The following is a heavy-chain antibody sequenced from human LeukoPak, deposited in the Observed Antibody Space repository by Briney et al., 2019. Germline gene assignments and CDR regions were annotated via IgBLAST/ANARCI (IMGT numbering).Heavy chain of an antibody. CDR1: GYTFTSNY. CDR3: ARGSGSYFDYYFDY. D-gene: IGHD1-26*01. CDR2: IYPRDGST. V-gene: IGHV1-46*01. J-gene: IGHJ4*02. Sequence: ASVKVSCKASGYTFTSNYIHWVRQAPGQGLEWMGMIYPRDGSTSYAQKFQGRVTITADESTSTAYMELSSLRSEDTAVYYCARGSGSYFDYYFDYWGQGTLVTVSS.